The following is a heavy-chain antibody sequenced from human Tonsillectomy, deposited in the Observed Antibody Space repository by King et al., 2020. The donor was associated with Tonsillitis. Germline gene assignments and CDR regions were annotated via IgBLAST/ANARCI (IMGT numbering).Heavy chain of an antibody. Sequence: QLQESGPGLVKHSETLSITCAVSGGFIRSGSYYLGWLRQPPGNGVGWIGGRCYIGGYYDNPSLKVRVTISVETSKNPFSLKLTAVTAADTAVYYCARPSIAASFDAFDIWGQGTMVTVSS. CDR1: GGFIRSGSYY. CDR2: RCYIGGY. D-gene: IGHD6-13*01. V-gene: IGHV4-39*01. CDR3: ARPSIAASFDAFDI. J-gene: IGHJ3*02.